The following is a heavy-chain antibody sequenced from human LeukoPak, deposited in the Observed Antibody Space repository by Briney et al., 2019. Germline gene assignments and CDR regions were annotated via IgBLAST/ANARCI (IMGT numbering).Heavy chain of an antibody. CDR3: ARDKYCSDGNCDGGSKFDY. J-gene: IGHJ4*02. Sequence: GGSLRLSCAASGFTFSNYWMSWVRQAPGKGLEWVANIKEDGSEKNYVDSVKGRFTISRDNAKSSVYLQMNSLRAEDTGVYYCARDKYCSDGNCDGGSKFDYWGQGTLVTVSS. D-gene: IGHD2-15*01. CDR2: IKEDGSEK. CDR1: GFTFSNYW. V-gene: IGHV3-7*01.